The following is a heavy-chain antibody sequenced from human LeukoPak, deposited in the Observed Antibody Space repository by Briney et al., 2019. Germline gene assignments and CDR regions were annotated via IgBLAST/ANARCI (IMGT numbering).Heavy chain of an antibody. CDR2: IIPILGIA. Sequence: AASVKVSCKASGGTFSSYAISWVRQAPGQGLEWMGRIIPILGIANYAQKFQGRVTITADKSTSTAYMELSSLRSEDTAVYYCARGYGDANWFDPWGQGTLVTVSS. J-gene: IGHJ5*02. V-gene: IGHV1-69*04. CDR3: ARGYGDANWFDP. CDR1: GGTFSSYA. D-gene: IGHD4-17*01.